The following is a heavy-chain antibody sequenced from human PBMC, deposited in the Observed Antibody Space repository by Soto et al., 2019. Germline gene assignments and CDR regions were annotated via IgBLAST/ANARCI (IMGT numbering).Heavy chain of an antibody. V-gene: IGHV4-61*08. J-gene: IGHJ6*02. CDR3: ARVSKLVAPKDGKRAYFFAMDV. D-gene: IGHD6-6*01. CDR1: GDSVSSSDFY. CDR2: VYSTGTT. Sequence: QVLLRESGPGLVKPSETLALTCAVSGDSVSSSDFYWTWIRQPPRKPLEWIGYVYSTGTTSYSPSLKSRVDISVDTSENQFSLKLRSVTAADAAVYFCARVSKLVAPKDGKRAYFFAMDVWGHGTTVTVS.